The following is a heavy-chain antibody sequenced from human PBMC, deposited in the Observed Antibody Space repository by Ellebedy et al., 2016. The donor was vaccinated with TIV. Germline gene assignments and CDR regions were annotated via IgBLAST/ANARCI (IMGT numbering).Heavy chain of an antibody. D-gene: IGHD5-18*01. CDR2: ISRSTTTI. J-gene: IGHJ4*02. CDR3: ARDPVDTSMVKIYFDY. V-gene: IGHV3-48*01. Sequence: GESLKISCVASGFTFSSYSMNWVRQAPGKGLEWVAYISRSTTTIYYADSVRGRFTISRDNAKNSLYLQMNSLRAEDTAVYYCARDPVDTSMVKIYFDYWGQGTLVSVSS. CDR1: GFTFSSYS.